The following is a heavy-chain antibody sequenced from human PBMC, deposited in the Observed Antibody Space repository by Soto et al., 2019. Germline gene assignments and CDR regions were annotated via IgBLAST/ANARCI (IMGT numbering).Heavy chain of an antibody. Sequence: QVQLVQSGAEVKKPGSSVKVSCKASGGTFSSYAISWVRQAPGQGLEWMGGIIPIFGTANYAQKFQGRVTITADESTSTAYLELRSMRSEDTAVYYCARDLGIVPAASHYYYYGMDVWGQGTTVTVSS. CDR3: ARDLGIVPAASHYYYYGMDV. D-gene: IGHD2-2*01. J-gene: IGHJ6*02. CDR1: GGTFSSYA. CDR2: IIPIFGTA. V-gene: IGHV1-69*01.